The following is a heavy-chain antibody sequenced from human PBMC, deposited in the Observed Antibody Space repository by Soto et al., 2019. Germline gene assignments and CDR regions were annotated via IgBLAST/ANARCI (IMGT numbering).Heavy chain of an antibody. V-gene: IGHV3-9*01. CDR1: GFSFNEHA. CDR2: ISYNSGDM. D-gene: IGHD6-19*01. J-gene: IGHJ3*02. CDR3: ARRWHGLVRAFDI. Sequence: EVQLVESGGGLVQPGRSLRLSCAASGFSFNEHAIHWVRQAPGKGLEWVSGISYNSGDMVFADSVKGRFTISRDNAKNSAYLQMNSLRVEDTALYYCARRWHGLVRAFDIWGQGTMVTVSS.